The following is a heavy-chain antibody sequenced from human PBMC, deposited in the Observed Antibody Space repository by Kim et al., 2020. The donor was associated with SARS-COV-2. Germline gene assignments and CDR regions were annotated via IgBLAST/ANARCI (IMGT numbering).Heavy chain of an antibody. CDR1: GFTFDDYT. J-gene: IGHJ4*02. CDR2: ISWDGGST. Sequence: GGSLRLSCAASGFTFDDYTMHWVRQAPGKGLEWVSLISWDGGSTYYADSVKGRFTISRDNSKNSLYLQMNSLRTEDTALYYCAKDIQPGTVRGVTLFDYWGQGTLVTVSS. D-gene: IGHD3-10*01. CDR3: AKDIQPGTVRGVTLFDY. V-gene: IGHV3-43*01.